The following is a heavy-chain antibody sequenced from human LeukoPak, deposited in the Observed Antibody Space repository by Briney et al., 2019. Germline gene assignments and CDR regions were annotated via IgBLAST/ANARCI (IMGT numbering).Heavy chain of an antibody. CDR2: ISGYNGNT. J-gene: IGHJ5*02. Sequence: DSVKVSCKASGYTFTSYGISWVRQAPGQGLEWMGWISGYNGNTNYAQKLQGRVTMTTDTPTSTAYMELISLRSDDTAVYYCARELGTSWFDLWGQGTLVTVSS. CDR1: GYTFTSYG. D-gene: IGHD1-1*01. CDR3: ARELGTSWFDL. V-gene: IGHV1-18*01.